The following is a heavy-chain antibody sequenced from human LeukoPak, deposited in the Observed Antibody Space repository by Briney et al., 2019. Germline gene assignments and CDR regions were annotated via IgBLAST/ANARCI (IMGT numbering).Heavy chain of an antibody. V-gene: IGHV3-23*01. CDR2: ISGSDGSR. CDR3: AKQVSCDTTTCYSGMPPDY. Sequence: PGGSLRLSCADPGFPVSRYAMSWVRQTPERGLEWVSVISGSDGSRYYADSVKGRFTISRDTTRNTVYLQMNNLGAEDTAVYYCAKQVSCDTTTCYSGMPPDYWGQGTLVSVSS. D-gene: IGHD2/OR15-2a*01. CDR1: GFPVSRYA. J-gene: IGHJ4*02.